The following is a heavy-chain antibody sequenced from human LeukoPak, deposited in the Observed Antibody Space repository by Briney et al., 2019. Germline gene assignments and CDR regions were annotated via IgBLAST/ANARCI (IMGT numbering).Heavy chain of an antibody. D-gene: IGHD2-2*01. CDR1: GYSFTSYG. V-gene: IGHV1-18*01. CDR2: ISAYKGNT. Sequence: GASVKVSCKASGYSFTSYGISGVRQAPGQGREGMGRISAYKGNTNYAQKLQGRVTMTTDTSTSTAYMELRSLRSDDTAVYYCARFALGYCSSTSCYRGAFDIWGQGTMVTVSS. J-gene: IGHJ3*02. CDR3: ARFALGYCSSTSCYRGAFDI.